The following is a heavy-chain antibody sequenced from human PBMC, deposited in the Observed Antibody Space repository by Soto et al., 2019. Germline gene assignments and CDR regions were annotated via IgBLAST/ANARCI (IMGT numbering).Heavy chain of an antibody. V-gene: IGHV4-34*01. J-gene: IGHJ6*02. CDR2: INHSGST. Sequence: LSLTCAVYGGSFSGYYWSWIRQPPGKGLEWIGEINHSGSTNYNPSLKSRVTISVNTSKNQFSLKLSSVTAADTAVYYCARERKLWFGELSVGGPSYYYYYGMDVWGQGTTVTVSS. CDR1: GGSFSGYY. CDR3: ARERKLWFGELSVGGPSYYYYYGMDV. D-gene: IGHD3-10*01.